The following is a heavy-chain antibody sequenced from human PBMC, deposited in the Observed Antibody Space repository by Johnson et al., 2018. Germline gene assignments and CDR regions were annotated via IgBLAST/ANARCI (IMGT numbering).Heavy chain of an antibody. V-gene: IGHV1-8*01. CDR3: ARGCSTTSCFTVHYYYGMDV. Sequence: QDQLVQSGAEVKKPGASVKVSCKASGYTFTSYDINWVRQATGQGLEGRGWMNPNSGNTGYAQKFQGRVTLTRNTSISTAYMELSSLRSADTAVYYCARGCSTTSCFTVHYYYGMDVWGQGTTVTVSS. D-gene: IGHD2-2*02. CDR2: MNPNSGNT. CDR1: GYTFTSYD. J-gene: IGHJ6*02.